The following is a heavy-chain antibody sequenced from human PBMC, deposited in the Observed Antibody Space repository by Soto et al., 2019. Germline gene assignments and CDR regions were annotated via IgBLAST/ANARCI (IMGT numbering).Heavy chain of an antibody. D-gene: IGHD5-12*01. J-gene: IGHJ4*02. CDR3: ARDGGGMATGILDY. CDR2: IYSGGST. V-gene: IGHV3-53*01. Sequence: EVQLVESGGGLIQPGGSLRLSCAASGFTVSSNYMSWVRQAPGKGLEWVSVIYSGGSTYYAYSVKGRFTISRDNSKNTLYLQMNSLSAEDTAVYYCARDGGGMATGILDYWGQGTLVTVSS. CDR1: GFTVSSNY.